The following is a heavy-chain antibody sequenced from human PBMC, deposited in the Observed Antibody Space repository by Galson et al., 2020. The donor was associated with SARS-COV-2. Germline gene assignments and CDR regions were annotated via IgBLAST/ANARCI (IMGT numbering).Heavy chain of an antibody. V-gene: IGHV3-23*01. D-gene: IGHD6-13*01. CDR1: GFTFSSYA. CDR3: AKCDPGSSSWDRGQWVPANWFDP. CDR2: ISGSGGST. Sequence: GGSLRLSCAASGFTFSSYAMSWVRQAPGKGLEWVSAISGSGGSTYYADSVKGRFTISRDNSKNTLYLQMNSLRAEDTAVYYCAKCDPGSSSWDRGQWVPANWFDPWGQGTLVTVSS. J-gene: IGHJ5*02.